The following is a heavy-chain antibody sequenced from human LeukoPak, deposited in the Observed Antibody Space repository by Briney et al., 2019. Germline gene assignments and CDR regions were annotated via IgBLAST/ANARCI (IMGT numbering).Heavy chain of an antibody. CDR3: AKGVVPVIAMNYFDN. CDR2: IYYSGST. D-gene: IGHD2-21*01. V-gene: IGHV4-61*08. J-gene: IGHJ4*02. Sequence: PSQTLSLTCAVSGGSISSGGYYWSWIRQPPGKGLEWIEYIYYSGSTNYNPSLKSRVTISVDTSKNQFSLKLSSVTAADTAVYYCAKGVVPVIAMNYFDNWGQGTLVTVSS. CDR1: GGSISSGGYY.